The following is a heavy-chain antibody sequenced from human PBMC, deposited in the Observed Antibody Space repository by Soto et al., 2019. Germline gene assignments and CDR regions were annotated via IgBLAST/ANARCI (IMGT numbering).Heavy chain of an antibody. J-gene: IGHJ6*03. D-gene: IGHD5-12*01. CDR1: GFTFSAYW. V-gene: IGHV3-74*01. CDR2: INSDGSTT. CDR3: AKAGYRSQKGYYYYYMDV. Sequence: PGGSLRLSCAASGFTFSAYWMHWVRQAPGKGLVWVSRINSDGSTTNYADSVKGRFTISRDNAKNTLYLQMNSLRAEDTAVYYCAKAGYRSQKGYYYYYMDVWGKGTTVTVSS.